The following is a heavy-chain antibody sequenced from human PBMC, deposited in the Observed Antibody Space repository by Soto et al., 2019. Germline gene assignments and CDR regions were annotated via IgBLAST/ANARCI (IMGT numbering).Heavy chain of an antibody. Sequence: GGSLRLSCAASGFTFSSYSMNWVRQAPGKGLEWVSSISSSSYIYYADSVKGRFTISRDNAKNSLYLQMNSLRAEDTAVYYCARDQESGSYGYWGQGTLVTVSS. V-gene: IGHV3-21*01. J-gene: IGHJ4*02. D-gene: IGHD1-26*01. CDR1: GFTFSSYS. CDR3: ARDQESGSYGY. CDR2: ISSSSYI.